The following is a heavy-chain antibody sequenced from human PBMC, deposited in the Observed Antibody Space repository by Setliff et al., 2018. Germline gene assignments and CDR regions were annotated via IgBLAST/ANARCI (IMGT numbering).Heavy chain of an antibody. Sequence: LVNPTQTLTLTCTFSGFSLSTSGMCVSWIRQPPGKALEWLARIDWDDDKYYSTSLKTRLTISKDTSKNQVVLTMTNMDPVDTATYYCARILEYCSSTSCYTLDYWGQGTLVTVSS. D-gene: IGHD2-2*02. CDR3: ARILEYCSSTSCYTLDY. CDR1: GFSLSTSGMC. J-gene: IGHJ4*02. V-gene: IGHV2-70*11. CDR2: IDWDDDK.